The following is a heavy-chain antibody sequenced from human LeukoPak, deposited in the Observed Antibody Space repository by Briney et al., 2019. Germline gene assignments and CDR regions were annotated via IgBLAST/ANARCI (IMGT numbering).Heavy chain of an antibody. CDR2: MNPNSGNT. Sequence: ASVTVSCTASGYTFTSYDINWLRQAPGQGPEWMAWMNPNSGNTGYAQKFQGRVTMTRNTSISTAYMELSSLRSEDTAVYYCAREVGGRAMDLDYWGQGTLVTVSS. CDR1: GYTFTSYD. CDR3: AREVGGRAMDLDY. J-gene: IGHJ4*02. D-gene: IGHD5-18*01. V-gene: IGHV1-8*01.